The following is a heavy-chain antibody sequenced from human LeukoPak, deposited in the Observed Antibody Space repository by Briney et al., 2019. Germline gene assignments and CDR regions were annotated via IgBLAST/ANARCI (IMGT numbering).Heavy chain of an antibody. J-gene: IGHJ3*02. D-gene: IGHD2-15*01. CDR1: GGTFNSYA. V-gene: IGHV1-69*05. CDR2: IIPIFGTA. Sequence: ASVKVSCKASGGTFNSYAISWVRQAPGQGLEWMGGIIPIFGTANYAQKFQGRVTITTDESTSTAYMELSSLRSEDTAVYYCARCEVVVAATLRGAFDIWGQGTMVTVSS. CDR3: ARCEVVVAATLRGAFDI.